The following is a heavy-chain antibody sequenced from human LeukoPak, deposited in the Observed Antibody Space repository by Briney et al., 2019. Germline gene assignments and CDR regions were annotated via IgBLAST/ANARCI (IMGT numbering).Heavy chain of an antibody. CDR2: ISAYNGNT. V-gene: IGHV1-18*01. J-gene: IGHJ3*02. Sequence: ASVKVSCKASGYTFTSYGISWVRQAPGQGLEWMGWISAYNGNTNYARKLQGRVTMTTDTSTSTAYMELRSLRSDDTAVYYCARAPRGVVVVARRYAFDIWGQGTMVTVSS. D-gene: IGHD2-15*01. CDR1: GYTFTSYG. CDR3: ARAPRGVVVVARRYAFDI.